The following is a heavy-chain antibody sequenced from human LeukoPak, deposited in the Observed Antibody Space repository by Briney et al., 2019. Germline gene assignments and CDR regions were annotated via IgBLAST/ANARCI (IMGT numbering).Heavy chain of an antibody. CDR1: GFTFSSYS. CDR2: ISSSSYI. CDR3: ARASRDFGHYYYMDV. J-gene: IGHJ6*03. D-gene: IGHD2-2*01. Sequence: GGSLRLSCAASGFTFSSYSMNWVRQAPGKGLEWVSSISSSSYIYYADSVKGRFTISRDNAKNSLYLQMNSPRAEDTAVYYCARASRDFGHYYYMDVWGKGTTVTVSS. V-gene: IGHV3-21*01.